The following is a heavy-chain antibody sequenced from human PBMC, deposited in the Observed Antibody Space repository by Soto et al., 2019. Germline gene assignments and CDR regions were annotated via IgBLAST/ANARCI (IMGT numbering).Heavy chain of an antibody. CDR1: GYTFTSYV. CDR3: AREVEVDYYYYGMDV. Sequence: ASVKVSCKASGYTFTSYVISWVRQAPGQGLEWMGWISAYNGNTNYAQKLQGRVTMTTDTSTSTAYMELRSLRSDDTAVYYCAREVEVDYYYYGMDVWGQGTTVTVSS. D-gene: IGHD2-15*01. CDR2: ISAYNGNT. J-gene: IGHJ6*02. V-gene: IGHV1-18*01.